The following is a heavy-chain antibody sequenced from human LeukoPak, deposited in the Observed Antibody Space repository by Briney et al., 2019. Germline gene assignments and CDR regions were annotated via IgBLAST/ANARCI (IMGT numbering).Heavy chain of an antibody. J-gene: IGHJ4*02. V-gene: IGHV3-48*03. CDR2: ISSSGSTI. Sequence: GGSLRLSCAASGFTFSSYEMNWVRQAPGRGLEWVSYISSSGSTIYYADSVKGRFTISRDNSKNTLYLQMNSLRAEDTAVYYCAKPAAYDSPLSPVDYWGQGTLVTVSS. CDR1: GFTFSSYE. CDR3: AKPAAYDSPLSPVDY. D-gene: IGHD3-22*01.